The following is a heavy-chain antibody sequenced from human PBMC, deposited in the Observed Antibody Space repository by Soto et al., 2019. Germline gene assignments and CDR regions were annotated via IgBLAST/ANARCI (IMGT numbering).Heavy chain of an antibody. D-gene: IGHD2-15*01. V-gene: IGHV4-34*01. CDR3: ARGSLRRRYCSGGSCYSGYGMDV. J-gene: IGHJ6*02. CDR1: GGSFSGYY. Sequence: SETLSLTCAVYGGSFSGYYWSWIRQPPGKGLEWIGEINHSGSTNYNPSLKSRVTISVDTSKNQFSLKLSSVTAADTAVYYCARGSLRRRYCSGGSCYSGYGMDVWGQGTTVTGSS. CDR2: INHSGST.